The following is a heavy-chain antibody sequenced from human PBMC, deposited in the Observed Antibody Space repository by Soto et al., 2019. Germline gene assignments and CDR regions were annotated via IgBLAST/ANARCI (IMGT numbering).Heavy chain of an antibody. CDR2: ISAYNGNT. CDR1: GYSFTSYG. D-gene: IGHD2-21*02. J-gene: IGHJ3*02. Sequence: ASLKVSCKASGYSFTSYGISWVRQAPGQGLEWMGWISAYNGNTNYAQKLQGRVTMTTDTSTSTAYMELRSLRSDDTAVYYCARRRAYCGGDCYWDDDAFDIWGQGTMVTVSS. V-gene: IGHV1-18*01. CDR3: ARRRAYCGGDCYWDDDAFDI.